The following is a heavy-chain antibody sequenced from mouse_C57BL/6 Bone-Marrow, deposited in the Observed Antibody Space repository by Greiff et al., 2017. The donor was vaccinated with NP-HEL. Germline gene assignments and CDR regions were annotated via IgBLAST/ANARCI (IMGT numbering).Heavy chain of an antibody. CDR1: GYTFTDYY. V-gene: IGHV1-26*01. CDR3: ARATYYDYDGAMDY. D-gene: IGHD2-4*01. Sequence: VQLQQSGPELVKPWASVKISCKASGYTFTDYYMNWVKQSHGKSLEWIGDINPNNGGTSYNQKFKGKATLTVDKSSSTAYMELRSLTSEDSAVYYCARATYYDYDGAMDYWGQGTSVTVSS. CDR2: INPNNGGT. J-gene: IGHJ4*01.